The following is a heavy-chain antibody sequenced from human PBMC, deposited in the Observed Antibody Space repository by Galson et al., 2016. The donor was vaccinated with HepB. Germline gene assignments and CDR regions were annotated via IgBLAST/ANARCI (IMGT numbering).Heavy chain of an antibody. CDR3: ARVIGDTRGYIIDY. CDR2: IYYTGST. D-gene: IGHD3-22*01. V-gene: IGHV4-39*07. J-gene: IGHJ4*02. CDR1: GASLSGSDDY. Sequence: ETLSLTCTVSGASLSGSDDYWGWIRQPPGKGLEWIAIIYYTGSTYYNPSLRSRVTISEDTSKNQFSLTLTSVNAADTAVYYCARVIGDTRGYIIDYWGQGTLVTVSS.